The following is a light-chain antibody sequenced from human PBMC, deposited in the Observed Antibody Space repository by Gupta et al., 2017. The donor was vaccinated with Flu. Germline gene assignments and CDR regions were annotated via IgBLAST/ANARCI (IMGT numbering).Light chain of an antibody. J-gene: IGKJ1*01. V-gene: IGKV3-20*01. Sequence: EIVLTQSPATLSLSPGERATLSCRASQSVDSNYLAWYQQKPGQAPRLLIYGASGRANGFPDRFTASGSGTDFTLTISRLEPADFAVYYCHQYGRSPRTFGQGTKVEI. CDR1: QSVDSNY. CDR3: HQYGRSPRT. CDR2: GAS.